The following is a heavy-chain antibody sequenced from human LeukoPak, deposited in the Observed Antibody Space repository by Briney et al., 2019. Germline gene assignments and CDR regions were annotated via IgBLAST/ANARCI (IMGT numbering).Heavy chain of an antibody. D-gene: IGHD1-26*01. CDR2: IYSGGST. Sequence: PGGSLRLSCAASGFTVSSNYMSWVRQAPGKGLEWVSVIYSGGSTYYADSVKGRFTISRDNSKNTLYLQMNSLRVEDTAVYYCDVGATSPGVFDYWGQGTLATVSS. CDR1: GFTVSSNY. V-gene: IGHV3-66*01. J-gene: IGHJ4*02. CDR3: DVGATSPGVFDY.